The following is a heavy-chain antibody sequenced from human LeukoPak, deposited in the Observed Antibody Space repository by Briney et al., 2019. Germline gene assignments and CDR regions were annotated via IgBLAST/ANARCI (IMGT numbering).Heavy chain of an antibody. J-gene: IGHJ3*02. V-gene: IGHV1-46*01. CDR2: INPSGGST. CDR3: ARLKTTYYYDSSGSDAFDI. CDR1: GYTFTSYY. D-gene: IGHD3-22*01. Sequence: SVQVSCKASGYTFTSYYMHCVRQAPGQARECLGIINPSGGSTSYAQKFQGRVTMTSDTSTSTVYMELSSLRSEDTAVYYCARLKTTYYYDSSGSDAFDIWGQGTMVTVSS.